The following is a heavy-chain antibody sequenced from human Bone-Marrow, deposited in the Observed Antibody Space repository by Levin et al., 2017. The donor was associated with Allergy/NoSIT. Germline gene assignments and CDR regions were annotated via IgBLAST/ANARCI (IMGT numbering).Heavy chain of an antibody. J-gene: IGHJ4*02. D-gene: IGHD3-10*01. CDR1: GFTFSNAW. CDR3: TTRTVSYYYGSGSYYKGRPTGRSYFDY. CDR2: IKSKTDGGTT. Sequence: GESLKISCAASGFTFSNAWMSWVRQAPGKGLEWVGRIKSKTDGGTTDYAAPVKGRFTISRDDSKNTLYLQMNSLKTEDTAVYYCTTRTVSYYYGSGSYYKGRPTGRSYFDYWGQGTLVTVSS. V-gene: IGHV3-15*01.